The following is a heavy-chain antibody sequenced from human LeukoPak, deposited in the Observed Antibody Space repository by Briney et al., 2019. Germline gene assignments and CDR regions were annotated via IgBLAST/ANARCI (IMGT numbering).Heavy chain of an antibody. CDR2: IYYSGST. J-gene: IGHJ5*02. CDR3: ARESRDWHPPNWFDP. D-gene: IGHD3/OR15-3a*01. V-gene: IGHV4-59*12. CDR1: GGSISSYY. Sequence: PSETLSLTCTVSGGSISSYYWSWIRQPPGKGLEWIGYIYYSGSTNYNPSLKSRVTISEDTSKNQFSLKLSSVTAADTAVYYCARESRDWHPPNWFDPWGQGTLVTVSS.